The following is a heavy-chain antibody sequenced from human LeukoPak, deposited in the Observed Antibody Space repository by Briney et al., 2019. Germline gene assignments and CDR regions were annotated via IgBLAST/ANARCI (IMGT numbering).Heavy chain of an antibody. J-gene: IGHJ5*02. CDR3: ARDRPHNWFDP. Sequence: PGGSLRLSCAASGLAFSSYWMHWVRQAPGKGLVWVSRIDNDGRDTTYADSVRGRFTISRDNGKNTVYLQMNSLRPEDTAVYYCARDRPHNWFDPWGQGTLVTVSS. CDR2: IDNDGRDT. CDR1: GLAFSSYW. V-gene: IGHV3-74*01.